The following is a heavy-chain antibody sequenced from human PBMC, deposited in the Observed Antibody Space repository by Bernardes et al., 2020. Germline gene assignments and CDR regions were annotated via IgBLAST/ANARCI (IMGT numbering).Heavy chain of an antibody. V-gene: IGHV3-7*03. CDR3: AMGLWTFDS. D-gene: IGHD2-21*01. J-gene: IGHJ4*02. Sequence: GGSLRLSCAGTGFTFSNYWMTWVRQAPGKGLEWVANIKQDGSEKDYVGSVKGRFTISRDNAKNSLYLQMNSLRVEDTAVYYCAMGLWTFDSWGQGILVTVSS. CDR2: IKQDGSEK. CDR1: GFTFSNYW.